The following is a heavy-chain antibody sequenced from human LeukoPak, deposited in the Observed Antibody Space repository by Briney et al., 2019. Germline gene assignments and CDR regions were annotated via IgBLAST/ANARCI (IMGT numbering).Heavy chain of an antibody. D-gene: IGHD5-12*01. CDR2: ISWNSGSI. V-gene: IGHV3-9*01. CDR1: GFTFDDYA. Sequence: GRSLRLSCAASGFTFDDYAMHWVRQAPGKGLEWVSGISWNSGSIGYADSVKGRFTISRDNAKNSLYLQMNSLRVEDTAVYYCATAEYTVALDYWGQGTLITVSS. J-gene: IGHJ4*02. CDR3: ATAEYTVALDY.